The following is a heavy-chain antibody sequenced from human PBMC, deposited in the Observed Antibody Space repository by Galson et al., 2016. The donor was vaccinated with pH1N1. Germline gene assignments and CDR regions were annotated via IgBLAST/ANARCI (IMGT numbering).Heavy chain of an antibody. CDR1: GFTFNEYG. V-gene: IGHV3-20*04. CDR3: VRKNYGDAFDI. D-gene: IGHD3-10*01. CDR2: VIWNGGSP. J-gene: IGHJ3*02. Sequence: SLRLSCAASGFTFNEYGMNWVRQAPGKELEWVSGVIWNGGSPGYADSLKGRFTISRDNAKKSLYLQLNSLRAEDTAVYYCVRKNYGDAFDIWGRGTMVTVSS.